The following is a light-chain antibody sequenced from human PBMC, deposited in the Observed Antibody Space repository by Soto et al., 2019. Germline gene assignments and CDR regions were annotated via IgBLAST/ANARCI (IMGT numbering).Light chain of an antibody. CDR1: QSVSSSY. CDR2: GAS. Sequence: EIVLTQSPGTLSSSPGERATLSCRASQSVSSSYLAWYQQKPGKAPRQLIYGASRRATGMPDGFSGSGSGTDSTLTITRHEPEDYSVYYCQHYRTSFGGGTRVEIK. V-gene: IGKV3-20*01. J-gene: IGKJ4*01. CDR3: QHYRTS.